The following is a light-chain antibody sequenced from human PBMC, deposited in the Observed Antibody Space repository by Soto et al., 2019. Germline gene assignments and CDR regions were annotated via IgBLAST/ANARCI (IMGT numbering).Light chain of an antibody. J-gene: IGKJ4*01. CDR3: QQCRNWPLT. V-gene: IGKV3-15*01. Sequence: EIVMTQSPATLSVSPGEGATLSCKASQTVYNNLAWYQQRPGQPPRLLIYDASTRATGISARFSGSGYGTEFTLTISSLQSEDFAGYFCQQCRNWPLTFGGGTKVEIK. CDR1: QTVYNN. CDR2: DAS.